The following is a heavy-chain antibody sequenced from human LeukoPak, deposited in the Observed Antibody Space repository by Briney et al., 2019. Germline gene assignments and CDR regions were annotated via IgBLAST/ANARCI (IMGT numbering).Heavy chain of an antibody. D-gene: IGHD4-17*01. CDR3: AGAPPLYYGELLGSYNWFDP. J-gene: IGHJ5*02. CDR1: GYTFTSYS. CDR2: VSAYNGNT. Sequence: ASVKVSCKSSGYTFTSYSICWVRQAPVQGLEWMGCVSAYNGNTNYAQNLQGRVTMTTDTSTSASYMTLSSLRSNETTEDKSAGAPPLYYGELLGSYNWFDPWGQGTLVTVSS. V-gene: IGHV1-18*01.